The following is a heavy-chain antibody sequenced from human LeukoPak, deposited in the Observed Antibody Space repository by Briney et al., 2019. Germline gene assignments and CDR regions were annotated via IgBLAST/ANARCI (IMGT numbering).Heavy chain of an antibody. J-gene: IGHJ6*02. V-gene: IGHV1-18*01. CDR1: GYTFTSYG. CDR2: ISAYNGNT. D-gene: IGHD2-2*01. CDR3: ARDSEDIVVVPAAELRYGMDV. Sequence: ASVKVSCKASGYTFTSYGISWVRQAPGQGLEWMGCISAYNGNTNYAQKLQGRVTMTTDTSTSTAYMELRSLRSDDTAVYYCARDSEDIVVVPAAELRYGMDVWGQGTTVTVSS.